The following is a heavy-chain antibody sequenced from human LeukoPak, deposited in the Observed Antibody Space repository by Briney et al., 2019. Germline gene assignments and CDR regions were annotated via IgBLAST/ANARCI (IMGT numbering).Heavy chain of an antibody. CDR1: GFTFSSYW. J-gene: IGHJ4*02. V-gene: IGHV3-7*01. Sequence: PGGSLRLSCTATGFTFSSYWMSWVRQAPGKGLEWVANTKGDESEPYTADSVKGRFTVSRDYAKSSMSLQMSSLRAEDTAVYYCVRGGRGGWHFDYWGQGILVTVSS. D-gene: IGHD6-19*01. CDR2: TKGDESEP. CDR3: VRGGRGGWHFDY.